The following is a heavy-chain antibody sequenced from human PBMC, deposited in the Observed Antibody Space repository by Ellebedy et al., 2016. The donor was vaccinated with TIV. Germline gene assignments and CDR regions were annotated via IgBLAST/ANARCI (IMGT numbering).Heavy chain of an antibody. Sequence: ASAKVSCKASGYTFTSYDINWVRQATGQGLEWMGWMNTNSGNTGYAQKFQGRVTITRNTSISTAYMGLSSLRSEDTAVYYCARVRDNSWYYWGQGTLVTVSS. D-gene: IGHD6-13*01. CDR1: GYTFTSYD. CDR3: ARVRDNSWYY. CDR2: MNTNSGNT. V-gene: IGHV1-8*03. J-gene: IGHJ4*02.